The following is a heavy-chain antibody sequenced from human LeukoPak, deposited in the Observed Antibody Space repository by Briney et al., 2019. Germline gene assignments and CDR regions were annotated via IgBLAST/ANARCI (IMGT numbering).Heavy chain of an antibody. D-gene: IGHD3-3*01. CDR2: ISYDGSNK. Sequence: GGSLRLSCAASGFTFSSYAMHWVRQAPGKGLEWVAVISYDGSNKYYADYVKGRFTISRDNSKNTLYLQMNSLRAEDTAVYYCARELRFLEWLNVLSAFDIWGPRDNGHRLL. CDR1: GFTFSSYA. CDR3: ARELRFLEWLNVLSAFDI. J-gene: IGHJ3*02. V-gene: IGHV3-30-3*01.